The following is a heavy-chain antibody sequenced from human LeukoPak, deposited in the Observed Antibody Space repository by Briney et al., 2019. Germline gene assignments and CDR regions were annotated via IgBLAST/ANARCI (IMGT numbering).Heavy chain of an antibody. D-gene: IGHD5-18*01. J-gene: IGHJ6*02. CDR2: IIPIFGTA. CDR1: GGTFSSYA. CDR3: ARGDLRGYSYGYYYGMDV. Sequence: GASVKVSCKASGGTFSSYAISWVRQAPGQGLEWMGGIIPIFGTANYAQKFQGRVTITADESTSTAYMELSSLRFEDTAVYYCARGDLRGYSYGYYYGMDVWGQGTTVTVSS. V-gene: IGHV1-69*13.